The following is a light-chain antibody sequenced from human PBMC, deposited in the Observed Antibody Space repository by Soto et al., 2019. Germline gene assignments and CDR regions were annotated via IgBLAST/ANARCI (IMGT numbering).Light chain of an antibody. CDR2: DAS. CDR1: QSVSNY. J-gene: IGKJ3*01. CDR3: QQRSNWL. V-gene: IGKV3-11*01. Sequence: ENVLTQSPATLSLSPGERATLSCRASQSVSNYVAWYQQKPGQAPRLLIYDASNRATGIPARFSGSGSGTDVTLTISSLEPEDFAVYYCQQRSNWLFGPGNKVDIK.